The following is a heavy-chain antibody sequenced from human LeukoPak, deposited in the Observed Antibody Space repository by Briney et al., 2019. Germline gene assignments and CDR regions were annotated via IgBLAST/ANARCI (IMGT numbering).Heavy chain of an antibody. D-gene: IGHD2-15*01. V-gene: IGHV4-4*07. J-gene: IGHJ5*02. Sequence: SETLSLTCTVSRASISDNYWSWSRQPAGKALEWIGRTYTSGDTNYNPSLKSRANVSVDTCKNQFYLSLRYVTAADTAVYYCRIRGASGSLAPWGPGTLVTVSS. CDR3: RIRGASGSLAP. CDR2: TYTSGDT. CDR1: RASISDNY.